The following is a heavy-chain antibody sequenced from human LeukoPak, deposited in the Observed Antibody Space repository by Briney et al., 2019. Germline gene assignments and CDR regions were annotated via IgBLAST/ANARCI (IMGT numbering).Heavy chain of an antibody. Sequence: SETLSLTCTVSGYSTSSGYYWGWIRQPPGKGLEWIGTIYYSGSTYYNPSLKSRVTISVDTSKNQFSLKLSSVTAADTAVYYCARVPGGALNWFDPWGQGTLVAVSS. CDR3: ARVPGGALNWFDP. D-gene: IGHD1-1*01. CDR1: GYSTSSGYY. J-gene: IGHJ5*02. V-gene: IGHV4-38-2*02. CDR2: IYYSGST.